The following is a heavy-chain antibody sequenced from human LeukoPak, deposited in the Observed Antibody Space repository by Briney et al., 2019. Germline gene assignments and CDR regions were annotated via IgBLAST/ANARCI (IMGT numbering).Heavy chain of an antibody. V-gene: IGHV4-61*02. D-gene: IGHD5-18*01. CDR2: IYTSGST. Sequence: SETLSLTCTVSGGSISSGSYYWSWIRQPAGKGLEWIGRIYTSGSTIYNPSLKSRVTISVDTSKNQFSLKLSSVTAADTAVYYCAREDTAMEYYFDYWGQGTLVTVSS. CDR1: GGSISSGSYY. CDR3: AREDTAMEYYFDY. J-gene: IGHJ4*02.